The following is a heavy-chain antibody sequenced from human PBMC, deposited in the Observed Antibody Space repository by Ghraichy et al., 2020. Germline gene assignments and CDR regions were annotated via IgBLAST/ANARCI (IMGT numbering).Heavy chain of an antibody. CDR1: GGSISSSSYY. J-gene: IGHJ4*02. D-gene: IGHD2-8*02. V-gene: IGHV4-39*01. Sequence: SETLSLTCTVSGGSISSSSYYWGWIRQPPGKGLEWIGSISYSGSTYYNPSLKSRVTISVDTPKNQFSLKLSSVTAADTAVYYCARHLVNWWDRAPTIDYWGQGTLVTVSS. CDR2: ISYSGST. CDR3: ARHLVNWWDRAPTIDY.